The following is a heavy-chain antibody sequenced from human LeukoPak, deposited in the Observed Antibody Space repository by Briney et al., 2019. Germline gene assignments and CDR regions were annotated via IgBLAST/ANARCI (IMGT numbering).Heavy chain of an antibody. Sequence: SETLSLTCTVSDDSISDYYRGWIRQPPGKGLEWIGYFYNSGRSTYNPSLKSRVTISADTSKNQFSLKLSSVTAADTAVYYCARVRGAYYGDYDWFDPWGQGTLVTVSS. J-gene: IGHJ5*02. D-gene: IGHD4-17*01. V-gene: IGHV4-59*12. CDR3: ARVRGAYYGDYDWFDP. CDR1: DDSISDYY. CDR2: FYNSGRS.